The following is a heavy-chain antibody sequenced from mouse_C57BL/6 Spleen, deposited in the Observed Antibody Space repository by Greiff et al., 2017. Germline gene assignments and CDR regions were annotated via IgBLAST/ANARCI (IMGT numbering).Heavy chain of an antibody. CDR3: APNYDGYDRYFDD. Sequence: DVKLVESGGGLVKPGGSLKLSCAASGFTFSDYGMHWVRQAPEKGLEWVAYISSGSSTIYYADTVKGRFTITRDNANNTLYMQMTSLRSEDTAMYYCAPNYDGYDRYFDDWGTGTTVTVSS. D-gene: IGHD2-2*01. J-gene: IGHJ1*03. CDR2: ISSGSSTI. CDR1: GFTFSDYG. V-gene: IGHV5-17*01.